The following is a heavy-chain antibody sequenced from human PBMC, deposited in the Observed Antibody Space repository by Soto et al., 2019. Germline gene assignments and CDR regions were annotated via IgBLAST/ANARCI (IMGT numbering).Heavy chain of an antibody. V-gene: IGHV2-5*02. J-gene: IGHJ3*02. CDR1: GFSLSTSGVG. Sequence: QITLKESGPTLVKPTQTLTLTCTFSGFSLSTSGVGVGWIRQPPGKALEWLALIYWDDDKRYSPSLKSRLTITKDTSKNQVVLTMTNMDPVDTATYYCAHNCISTSCYVHDAFDIWGQGTMVTVSS. CDR2: IYWDDDK. CDR3: AHNCISTSCYVHDAFDI. D-gene: IGHD2-2*01.